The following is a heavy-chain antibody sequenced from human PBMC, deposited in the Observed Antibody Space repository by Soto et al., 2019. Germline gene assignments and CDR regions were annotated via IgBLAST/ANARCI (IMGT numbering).Heavy chain of an antibody. CDR3: ARAPDTVATNWFDP. D-gene: IGHD5-12*01. Sequence: QVQLVQSGAEERKPGASVKVSCKTSGYIFTTYTIHWVRQAPGQRLEWLGWINPDNGDTKYSQKFQGRVTVTRDTSANTAYMEVTRLTMEDTAVYYCARAPDTVATNWFDPWGQGTLVTVSS. V-gene: IGHV1-3*05. CDR2: INPDNGDT. CDR1: GYIFTTYT. J-gene: IGHJ5*02.